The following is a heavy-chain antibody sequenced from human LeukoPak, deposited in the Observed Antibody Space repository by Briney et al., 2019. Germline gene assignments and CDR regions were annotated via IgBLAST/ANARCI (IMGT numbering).Heavy chain of an antibody. J-gene: IGHJ1*01. D-gene: IGHD3-22*01. CDR1: GYTFTSYY. Sequence: ASVKVSCKSSGYTFTSYYMHWVRQAPGQGLEWMGIINPSGGNTSYAQKFQGRVTMTRDTSTSTVYMELSSLRSEDTAVYYCAPGGGTYYYDSSGYIEYFQHWGQGTLVTVSS. CDR2: INPSGGNT. V-gene: IGHV1-46*03. CDR3: APGGGTYYYDSSGYIEYFQH.